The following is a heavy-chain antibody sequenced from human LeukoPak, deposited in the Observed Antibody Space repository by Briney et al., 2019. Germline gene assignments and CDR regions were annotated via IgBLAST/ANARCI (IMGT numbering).Heavy chain of an antibody. CDR3: AREIDRDDYNRFFDY. J-gene: IGHJ4*02. CDR1: GYTFSSYT. V-gene: IGHV1-3*01. D-gene: IGHD5-24*01. CDR2: INAGNGNT. Sequence: ASVTVSCTASGYTFSSYTMHWVRQAPGQRLEWMGWINAGNGNTKYSQKFQGRVTITRDTSASTAYMEMSSLRCEDTAVYYCAREIDRDDYNRFFDYWGQGTLVTVSS.